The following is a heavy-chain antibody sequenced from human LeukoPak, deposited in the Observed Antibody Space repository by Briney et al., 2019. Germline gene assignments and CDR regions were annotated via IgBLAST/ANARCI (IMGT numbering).Heavy chain of an antibody. CDR2: IFPGDSDA. V-gene: IGHV5-51*01. CDR1: GKSFTSYW. Sequence: GESLKISCRGFGKSFTSYWMGGGGRLPGKARGGMGIIFPGDSDARYSPSFQGQVTISAGKSISTAYLQWSGLKASDTAMYYCARHIRSSSGWYRQGAFDIWGQGTMVTVSS. J-gene: IGHJ3*02. CDR3: ARHIRSSSGWYRQGAFDI. D-gene: IGHD6-19*01.